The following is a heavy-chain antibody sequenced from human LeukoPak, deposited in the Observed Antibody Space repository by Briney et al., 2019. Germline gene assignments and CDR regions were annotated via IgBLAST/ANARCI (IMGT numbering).Heavy chain of an antibody. CDR2: IYSGGST. D-gene: IGHD2-2*01. CDR1: GFTVSSNY. Sequence: GGSLRLSCAASGFTVSSNYMSWVCQAPGKGLEWVSVIYSGGSTYYADSVKGRFTISRDNSKNTLYLQMNSLRAEDTAVYYCARELDDPLRYCSSTSCYQYFDYWGQGTLVTVSS. J-gene: IGHJ4*02. V-gene: IGHV3-66*01. CDR3: ARELDDPLRYCSSTSCYQYFDY.